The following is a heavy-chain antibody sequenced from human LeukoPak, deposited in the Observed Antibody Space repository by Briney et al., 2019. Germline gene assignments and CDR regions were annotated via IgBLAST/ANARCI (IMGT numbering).Heavy chain of an antibody. CDR3: ARTAGYSYGLH. D-gene: IGHD5-18*01. CDR1: GGSFSGYY. CDR2: INHSGST. V-gene: IGHV4-34*01. J-gene: IGHJ4*02. Sequence: PSETLSLTCAVYGGSFSGYYWSWIRQPPGKGLEWIGEINHSGSTNYNPSLKSRVTISVDTSKNQFSLKLSSVTAADTAVYYCARTAGYSYGLHWGQGTLATVSS.